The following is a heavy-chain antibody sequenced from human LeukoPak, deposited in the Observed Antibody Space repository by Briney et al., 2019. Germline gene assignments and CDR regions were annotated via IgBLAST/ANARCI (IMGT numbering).Heavy chain of an antibody. D-gene: IGHD3-22*01. CDR1: GYSITRHYS. V-gene: IGHV4-38-2*02. CDR3: ARGVGYDDTLGSYYGFFDY. CDR2: LYNSGSA. Sequence: SETLSLTCTVSGYSITRHYSWAWVRQPPGKGLEWIGSLYNSGSAYYSPSLKSRASLSVDTSKNELSLQLSSVTAADTAVYFCARGVGYDDTLGSYYGFFDYWGQGTLVTVSS. J-gene: IGHJ4*02.